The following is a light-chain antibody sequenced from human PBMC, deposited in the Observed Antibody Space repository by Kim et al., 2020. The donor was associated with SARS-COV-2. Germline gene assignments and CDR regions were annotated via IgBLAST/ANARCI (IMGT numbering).Light chain of an antibody. CDR1: QDIRND. V-gene: IGKV1-17*01. CDR3: LQHSTYPIT. Sequence: ASVGDRGTITCRESQDIRNDLGWYQQNPGRAPKRLIYGASSLQSGVPSRFSGSGSGTEFTLTISSVQPEDFATYFCLQHSTYPITFGQGTRLEIK. CDR2: GAS. J-gene: IGKJ5*01.